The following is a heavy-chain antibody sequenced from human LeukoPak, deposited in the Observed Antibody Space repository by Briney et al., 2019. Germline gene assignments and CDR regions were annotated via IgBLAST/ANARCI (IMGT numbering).Heavy chain of an antibody. CDR2: ISSSSSYI. CDR3: ARDRGNWNDFDY. Sequence: PGGSLRLSCAASGFTFSSYSMNWVRQAPGKGLEGVSSISSSSSYIYYADSVKGRFTISRDNAKNSLYLQMNSLRAEDTAVYYCARDRGNWNDFDYWGQGTLVTVSS. V-gene: IGHV3-21*01. J-gene: IGHJ4*02. D-gene: IGHD1-1*01. CDR1: GFTFSSYS.